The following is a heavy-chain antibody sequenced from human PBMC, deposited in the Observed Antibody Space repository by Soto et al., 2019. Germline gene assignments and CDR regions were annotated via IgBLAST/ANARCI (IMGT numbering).Heavy chain of an antibody. Sequence: QVQLQESGPGLVKPSQTLSLTCTVSGGSISSGGYYWSWIRQHPGKGLEWIGYIYYSGSTYYNPSRKSRVTISVDTSKNQFSLKLSSVTAADTAVYYCARDSGITMVRWFDPWGQGTLVTVSS. CDR1: GGSISSGGYY. V-gene: IGHV4-31*03. J-gene: IGHJ5*02. D-gene: IGHD3-10*01. CDR2: IYYSGST. CDR3: ARDSGITMVRWFDP.